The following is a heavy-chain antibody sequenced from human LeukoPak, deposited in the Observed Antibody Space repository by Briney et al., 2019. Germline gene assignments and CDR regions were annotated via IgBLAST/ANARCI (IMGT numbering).Heavy chain of an antibody. J-gene: IGHJ4*02. D-gene: IGHD5-18*01. Sequence: GGSLRLSCTASGFTFSSYSMNWVRQAPGKGLEWVSYISSSSSTIYYADSVKGRFTISRDNAKNSLYLQMNSLRAEDTAVYYCAREPYSSFDYWGQGTLVTVSS. CDR2: ISSSSSTI. CDR1: GFTFSSYS. V-gene: IGHV3-48*01. CDR3: AREPYSSFDY.